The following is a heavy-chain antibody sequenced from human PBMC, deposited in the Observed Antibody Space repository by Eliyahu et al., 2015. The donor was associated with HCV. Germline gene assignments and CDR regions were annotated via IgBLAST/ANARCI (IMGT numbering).Heavy chain of an antibody. D-gene: IGHD3-3*01. Sequence: QVQLVESGGGVVQPGRSLRLSCAASGFTFXRQXIPWVXQAPGKGLEGGAITSHDGSTEYYADSVKGRFTISRDSSENTLYMQMNSLRPEDTAIYYCAKERGYDFAPLYGDPKYYSSYAMDVWGQGTTVTVSS. CDR2: TSHDGSTE. CDR1: GFTFXRQX. CDR3: AKERGYDFAPLYGDPKYYSSYAMDV. V-gene: IGHV3-30*18. J-gene: IGHJ6*02.